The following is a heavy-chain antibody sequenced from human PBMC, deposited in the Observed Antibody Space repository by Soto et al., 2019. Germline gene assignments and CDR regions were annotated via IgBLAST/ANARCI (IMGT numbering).Heavy chain of an antibody. Sequence: EVQLLESGGGLVQPGGSLRLSCAASGFTFSSYAMSWVRQAPGKGLEWVSAISGSGGSTYYADSVKGRFTISRDNSKNMLSLQMNSLRAEVTAVYYCATIPLNIVVVPTALGVYWGQGTLVIVSS. V-gene: IGHV3-23*01. D-gene: IGHD2-2*01. CDR2: ISGSGGST. J-gene: IGHJ4*02. CDR3: ATIPLNIVVVPTALGVY. CDR1: GFTFSSYA.